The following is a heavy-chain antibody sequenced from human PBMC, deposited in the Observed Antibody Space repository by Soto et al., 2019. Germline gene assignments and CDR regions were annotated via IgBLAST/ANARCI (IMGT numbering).Heavy chain of an antibody. CDR3: VKDLYRSSTMPCLDH. V-gene: IGHV3-23*01. CDR2: ISDSAAST. Sequence: SGGSLRLSCAASGFTFSNAWMSWVRQAPGKGLEWVSSISDSAASTFYADSVRGRLTISRDNSKNTLYLQMNSLRPEDAAMYYCVKDLYRSSTMPCLDHWGQGALVTVSS. D-gene: IGHD1-1*01. J-gene: IGHJ4*02. CDR1: GFTFSNAW.